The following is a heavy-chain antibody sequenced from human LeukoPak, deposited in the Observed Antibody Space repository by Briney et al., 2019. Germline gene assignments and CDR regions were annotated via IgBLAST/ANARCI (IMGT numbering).Heavy chain of an antibody. Sequence: KPGGSLRLSCAASGFTFSSYGMHWFRQAPGKGLEWVACVSSNVNKMYYAESVRGRFTVSRDNAGNSLSLQMDSLRAEDTAVYYCTRELLSLHQGLDSWGQGTLVTVSS. D-gene: IGHD2/OR15-2a*01. V-gene: IGHV3-21*06. CDR2: VSSNVNKM. CDR3: TRELLSLHQGLDS. J-gene: IGHJ5*01. CDR1: GFTFSSYG.